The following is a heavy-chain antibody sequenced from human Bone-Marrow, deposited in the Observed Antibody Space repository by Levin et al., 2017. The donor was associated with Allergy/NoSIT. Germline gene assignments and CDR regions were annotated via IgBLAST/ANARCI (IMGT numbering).Heavy chain of an antibody. CDR1: GGTLTDVS. CDR3: AIDSRIALGYGLDV. CDR2: FDAEDGET. V-gene: IGHV1-24*01. D-gene: IGHD2-21*01. Sequence: ASVKVSCKVFGGTLTDVSLHWVRQAPGKGLEWMGGFDAEDGETIYAQKFQGRVTMSEDTSIDTAYMEVTNVKSEDTAVYYCAIDSRIALGYGLDVWGQGTTVTVSS. J-gene: IGHJ6*02.